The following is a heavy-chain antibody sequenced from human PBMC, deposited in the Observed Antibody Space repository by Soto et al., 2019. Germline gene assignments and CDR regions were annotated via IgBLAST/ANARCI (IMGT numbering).Heavy chain of an antibody. CDR2: ISSSSSYI. CDR3: ARSDSSRYYNYYYYGMDV. J-gene: IGHJ6*02. V-gene: IGHV3-21*01. D-gene: IGHD3-22*01. CDR1: GFTFSSYS. Sequence: EVQLVESGGGLVKPGGSLRLSCAASGFTFSSYSMNWVRQAPGKGLEWVSSISSSSSYIYYADSVKGRFTISRDNAKNSLYLQMNSLRAEDTAVYYCARSDSSRYYNYYYYGMDVWGQGTTVTVSS.